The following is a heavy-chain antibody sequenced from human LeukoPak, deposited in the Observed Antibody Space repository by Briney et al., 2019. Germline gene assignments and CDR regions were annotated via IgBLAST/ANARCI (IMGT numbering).Heavy chain of an antibody. CDR1: GGSFSGYY. CDR3: ASGDCSSTSCFHLGRRFDP. J-gene: IGHJ5*02. CDR2: INHSGST. V-gene: IGHV4-34*01. Sequence: PSETLSLTCAVYGGSFSGYYWSWIRQPPGKGLEWIGEINHSGSTNYNPSLKSRVTISVDTSKNQFSLKLSSVTAADTAVHYCASGDCSSTSCFHLGRRFDPWGQGTLVTVSS. D-gene: IGHD2-2*01.